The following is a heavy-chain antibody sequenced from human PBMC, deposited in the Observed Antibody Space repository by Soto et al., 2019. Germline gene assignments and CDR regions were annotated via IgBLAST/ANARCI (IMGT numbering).Heavy chain of an antibody. V-gene: IGHV4-39*01. CDR1: GGSISSSSYY. Sequence: SETLSLTCTVSGGSISSSSYYWGWIRQPPGKGLEWIGSIYYSGSTYYNPSLKSRVTISVDTSKNQFPLKLSSVTAADTAVYYCARQPFSFIAARQDWGQGTLVTVSS. J-gene: IGHJ4*02. CDR2: IYYSGST. CDR3: ARQPFSFIAARQD. D-gene: IGHD6-6*01.